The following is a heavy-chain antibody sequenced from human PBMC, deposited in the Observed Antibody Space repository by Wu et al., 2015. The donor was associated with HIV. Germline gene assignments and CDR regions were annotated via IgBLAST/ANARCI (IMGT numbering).Heavy chain of an antibody. CDR2: MNPNNGNT. V-gene: IGHV1-8*02. CDR1: GYTFTTYD. J-gene: IGHJ3*02. D-gene: IGHD3-10*01. CDR3: ARDSRWFGSTKGLDAFDI. Sequence: QVQLVQSGTEVKKPGASVKVSCKASGYTFTTYDINWVRQATGQGLEYMGWMNPNNGNTASAQRFQGRITMTTDTSTSTVYMELRSLRSDDTAVYYCARDSRWFGSTKGLDAFDIWGQGTMVTVSS.